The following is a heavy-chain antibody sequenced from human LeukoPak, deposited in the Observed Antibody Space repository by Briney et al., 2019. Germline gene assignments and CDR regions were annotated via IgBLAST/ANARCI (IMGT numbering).Heavy chain of an antibody. CDR1: GYTFTGYY. V-gene: IGHV1-2*02. J-gene: IGHJ4*02. Sequence: ASVTVSCKASGYTFTGYYMHWVRQAPGQGLEWMGWINPNSGGTNYAQKFQGRVTMTRDTSTSTAYMELSRLRSDDTAVYYCARLESSPYYFDYWGQGTLVTVSS. CDR2: INPNSGGT. D-gene: IGHD5-24*01. CDR3: ARLESSPYYFDY.